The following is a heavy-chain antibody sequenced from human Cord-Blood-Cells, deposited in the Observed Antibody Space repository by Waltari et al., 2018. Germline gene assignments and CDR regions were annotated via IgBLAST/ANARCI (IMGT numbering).Heavy chain of an antibody. V-gene: IGHV3-15*01. CDR1: GFTSGNAW. CDR2: IKSKTDGGTT. CDR3: TTGTDIVVVPGADAFDI. Sequence: EVQLVESGGGLVKPGGSLRLSCAASGFTSGNAWMRWVRPAPGEGREWVGRIKSKTDGGTTDYAAPVKGRFTISRDDSKNTLYLQMNSLKTEDTAVYYCTTGTDIVVVPGADAFDIWGQGTMVTVSS. J-gene: IGHJ3*02. D-gene: IGHD2-2*01.